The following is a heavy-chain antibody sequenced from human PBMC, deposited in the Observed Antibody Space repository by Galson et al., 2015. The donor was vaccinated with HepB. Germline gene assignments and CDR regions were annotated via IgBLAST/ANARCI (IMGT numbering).Heavy chain of an antibody. J-gene: IGHJ4*02. V-gene: IGHV4-4*02. CDR1: GDSISNDRW. Sequence: SETLSLTCAVSGDSISNDRWWGWVRQPPGEGLEWIGEAYHSGGTNYRPSLRSRVTISVDKSKNQFSLKLTSVTAADTAVYYCARAKEGRGYFDYWGQGTLVTVSS. CDR2: AYHSGGT. CDR3: ARAKEGRGYFDY. D-gene: IGHD3-10*01.